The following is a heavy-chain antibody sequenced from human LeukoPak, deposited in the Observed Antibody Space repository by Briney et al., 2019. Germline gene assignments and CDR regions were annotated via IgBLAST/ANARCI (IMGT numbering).Heavy chain of an antibody. CDR2: INGDGSST. CDR3: ASHTRYSGRYLDI. CDR1: GFTFSNYW. V-gene: IGHV3-74*01. Sequence: PGGSLRLSCAASGFTFSNYWMHWVRQAPGKGLVWVSRINGDGSSTSYADSVMGRITISRDNAKNTLYLQMSSLRAEDTAVYYCASHTRYSGRYLDIWGQGTMVTVSS. J-gene: IGHJ3*02. D-gene: IGHD1-26*01.